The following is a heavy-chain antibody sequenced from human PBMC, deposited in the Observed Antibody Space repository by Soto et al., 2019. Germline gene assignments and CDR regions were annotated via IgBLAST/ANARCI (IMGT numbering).Heavy chain of an antibody. Sequence: QVQLQESGPGLVKPSETLSLTCTVSGGSISSYYWSWIRQPPGKGLEWIGYIYYSGSTNYNPSLKSRVTISVDTSKNQFSLKLSSVTAVDTAVYYCARSPALELVTLDYWGQGTLVTVSS. CDR1: GGSISSYY. V-gene: IGHV4-59*01. CDR3: ARSPALELVTLDY. CDR2: IYYSGST. J-gene: IGHJ4*02. D-gene: IGHD3-9*01.